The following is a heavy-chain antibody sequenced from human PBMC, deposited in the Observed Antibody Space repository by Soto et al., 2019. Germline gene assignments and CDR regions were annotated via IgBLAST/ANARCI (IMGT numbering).Heavy chain of an antibody. CDR3: AKDQWELLY. D-gene: IGHD1-26*01. CDR2: ISSDDRT. J-gene: IGHJ4*02. CDR1: GFTFSTSA. V-gene: IGHV3-23*01. Sequence: EVQVLESGGVSVQPGGSLRLSCAASGFTFSTSAMSWVRQAPGKGLEWVSSISSDDRTYYTDSVKGRFTISRDSSKNTLSLQMNSLRAEDTAVYYCAKDQWELLYWGQGTLVTVSS.